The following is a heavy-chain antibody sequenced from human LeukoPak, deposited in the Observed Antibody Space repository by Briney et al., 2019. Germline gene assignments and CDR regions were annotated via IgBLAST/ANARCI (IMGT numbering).Heavy chain of an antibody. D-gene: IGHD1-20*01. V-gene: IGHV3-48*03. Sequence: GGSLRLSCAASGFTFSSYEMNWVRQAPGKGLEWVSYTSSSGSTIYYADSVKGRFTIPRDNAKNSLYLQMNSLRAEDTAVYYCARDLGNWNDVGWFDPWGQGTLVTVSS. J-gene: IGHJ5*02. CDR1: GFTFSSYE. CDR2: TSSSGSTI. CDR3: ARDLGNWNDVGWFDP.